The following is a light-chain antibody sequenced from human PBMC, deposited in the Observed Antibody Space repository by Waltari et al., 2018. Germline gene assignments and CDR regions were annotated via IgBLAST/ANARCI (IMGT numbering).Light chain of an antibody. J-gene: IGKJ1*01. Sequence: QSPSSLSASVGDRVTITCRASQSISSYLNWYQQKPGKAPKLLIYAASSLQSGVPSRFSGSGSGTDFTLTISSLQPEDFATYYCQQSYSTPPWTFGQGTKVEIK. CDR3: QQSYSTPPWT. CDR2: AAS. CDR1: QSISSY. V-gene: IGKV1-39*01.